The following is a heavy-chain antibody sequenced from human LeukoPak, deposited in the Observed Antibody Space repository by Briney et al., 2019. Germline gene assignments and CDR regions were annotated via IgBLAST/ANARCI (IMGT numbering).Heavy chain of an antibody. J-gene: IGHJ4*02. Sequence: GRSLRLSCAASGFTFRSYGMHWVRQAPGKGLEWVAVISYDGSNKDYADSVKGRFTISRDNSKNTLYLKMNSLRAEDTAVYYCAKDLEVITDDYWGQGTLVTVSS. CDR1: GFTFRSYG. CDR3: AKDLEVITDDY. D-gene: IGHD3-22*01. CDR2: ISYDGSNK. V-gene: IGHV3-30*18.